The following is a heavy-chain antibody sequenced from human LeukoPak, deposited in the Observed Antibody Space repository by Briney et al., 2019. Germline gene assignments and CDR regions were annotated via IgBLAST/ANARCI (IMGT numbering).Heavy chain of an antibody. CDR1: GGSISSGDYY. Sequence: SETLSLTCTVSGGSISSGDYYWSWIRQPPGKGLEWIGYIYYSGSTYYNPSLKSRVTISVDTSKIQFSLKLSSVTAADTAVYYCARGAFWSGYYLFDYWGQGTLVTVSS. D-gene: IGHD3-3*01. V-gene: IGHV4-30-4*01. CDR3: ARGAFWSGYYLFDY. J-gene: IGHJ4*02. CDR2: IYYSGST.